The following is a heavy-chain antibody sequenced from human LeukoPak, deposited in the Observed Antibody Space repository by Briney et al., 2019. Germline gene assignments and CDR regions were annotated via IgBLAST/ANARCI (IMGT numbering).Heavy chain of an antibody. D-gene: IGHD2/OR15-2a*01. CDR1: GGSITTSSYY. Sequence: SETLSLTCTVSGGSITTSSYYWGWIRQPPGEGLEWIGIIYYSGSTYYNPSLKGRVTISVDTSKNQFSLKLSSVTAADTAVYYCARAFRARYFDLWGRGTLVTVSS. CDR3: ARAFRARYFDL. CDR2: IYYSGST. J-gene: IGHJ2*01. V-gene: IGHV4-39*01.